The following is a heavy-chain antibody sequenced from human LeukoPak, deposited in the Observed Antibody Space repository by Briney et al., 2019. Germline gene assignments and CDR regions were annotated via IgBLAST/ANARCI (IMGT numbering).Heavy chain of an antibody. CDR3: ARDRLHYDSLTGYPAD. D-gene: IGHD3-9*01. CDR1: GFTFNSYG. Sequence: GGSLRLSCAPSGFTFNSYGMHWVRQAPGKGLEWVAVIANDGRNRYYVDSVKGRFTISRDNSKNTLYLQMNSLRAEDTAVYYCARDRLHYDSLTGYPADWGQGTLVTVSS. CDR2: IANDGRNR. J-gene: IGHJ4*02. V-gene: IGHV3-30*03.